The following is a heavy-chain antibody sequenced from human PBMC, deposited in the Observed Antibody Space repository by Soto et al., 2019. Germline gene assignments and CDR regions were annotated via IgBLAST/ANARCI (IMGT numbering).Heavy chain of an antibody. CDR1: GGSVSSGSYY. CDR3: ARKAKQNDY. Sequence: SETLSLTCTVSGGSVSSGSYYWSWIRQPPGKGLEWIGYIYYSGSTNYNPSLKSRVTISVDTSKNQFSLKLSSVTAADTAVYYCARKAKQNDYWGQGTLVTVS. J-gene: IGHJ4*02. CDR2: IYYSGST. V-gene: IGHV4-61*01.